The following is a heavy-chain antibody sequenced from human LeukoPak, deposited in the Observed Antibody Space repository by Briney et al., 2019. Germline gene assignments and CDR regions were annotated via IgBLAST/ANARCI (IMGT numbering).Heavy chain of an antibody. CDR2: IYYSGST. Sequence: SETLSLTCTVSGGSVSSGSYYWSWIRQPPGKGLEWIGYIYYSGSTNYNPSLKSRVTISIDTSKNQFSLKLSSVTAADTAGYYCARANDAYNWFDPWGQGTLVTVPS. J-gene: IGHJ5*02. CDR1: GGSVSSGSYY. V-gene: IGHV4-61*01. CDR3: ARANDAYNWFDP.